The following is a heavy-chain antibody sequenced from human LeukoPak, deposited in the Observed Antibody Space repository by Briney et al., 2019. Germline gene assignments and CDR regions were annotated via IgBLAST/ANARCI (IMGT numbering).Heavy chain of an antibody. Sequence: GGSLRLSCAASGFTLSSYGMHWVRQAPGKGLEWVAVIWYDGSNKYYADSVKGRFTISRDNSKNTLYLQMNSLRAEDTAVYYCARDMGATSPFDYWGQGTLVTVSS. CDR1: GFTLSSYG. CDR3: ARDMGATSPFDY. D-gene: IGHD1-26*01. V-gene: IGHV3-33*01. J-gene: IGHJ4*02. CDR2: IWYDGSNK.